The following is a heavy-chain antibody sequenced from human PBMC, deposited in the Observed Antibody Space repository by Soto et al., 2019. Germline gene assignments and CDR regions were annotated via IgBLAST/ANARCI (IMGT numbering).Heavy chain of an antibody. CDR2: ISSSSSFI. V-gene: IGHV3-21*01. CDR1: GFTFSTYS. D-gene: IGHD4-4*01. J-gene: IGHJ4*02. Sequence: EVQLVESGGDLVKPGGSLRLSCAASGFTFSTYSMNWVRQAPGKGLEWVSSISSSSSFIYYADSVKGRFTISRDNAKNSLFLQMNRLRAEDTAVYYCAKDRGNSNPSEFDCWGQGTLVTVSS. CDR3: AKDRGNSNPSEFDC.